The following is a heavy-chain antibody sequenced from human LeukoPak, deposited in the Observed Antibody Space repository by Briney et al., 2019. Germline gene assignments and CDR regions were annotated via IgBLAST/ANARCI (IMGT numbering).Heavy chain of an antibody. CDR2: INPSGGTA. Sequence: ASVKVSFKASGYTFTSYYMHWVRQAPGQGLEWMGIINPSGGTATYAQKFQGRVTMTRDTSTSTVYMELSSLSSEDTAVYYCARPTSIIPASNIYYYYYAMDVWGQGTTVTVSS. CDR1: GYTFTSYY. D-gene: IGHD2-2*01. V-gene: IGHV1-46*01. CDR3: ARPTSIIPASNIYYYYYAMDV. J-gene: IGHJ6*02.